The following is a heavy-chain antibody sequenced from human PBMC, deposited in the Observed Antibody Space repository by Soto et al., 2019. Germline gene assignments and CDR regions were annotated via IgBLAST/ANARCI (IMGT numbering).Heavy chain of an antibody. D-gene: IGHD3-3*01. Sequence: GASVKVSCKASGGTFSSYAISWVRQAPGQGVEWMGGIIPIFGTASYAQKFKGRVTITADESTSTAYMELSSLRSEDTAVYYCASSMCGVVIIPYNWFDPWGQGTLVTVSS. CDR3: ASSMCGVVIIPYNWFDP. J-gene: IGHJ5*02. V-gene: IGHV1-69*13. CDR1: GGTFSSYA. CDR2: IIPIFGTA.